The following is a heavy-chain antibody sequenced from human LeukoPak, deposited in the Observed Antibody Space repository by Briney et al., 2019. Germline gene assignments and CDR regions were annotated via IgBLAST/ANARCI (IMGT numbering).Heavy chain of an antibody. CDR2: ISGSGGST. CDR1: GFTFSSYA. D-gene: IGHD3-22*01. Sequence: GGSLRLSCAASGFTFSSYAMSWVRQAPGKGLEWVSAISGSGGSTYYADSVKGRFTISRDNSKNTLYLQMNSLRAEDTAVYYCAKGRFDYYDSSGYSYFDYWGQGTLVTVSS. CDR3: AKGRFDYYDSSGYSYFDY. J-gene: IGHJ4*02. V-gene: IGHV3-23*01.